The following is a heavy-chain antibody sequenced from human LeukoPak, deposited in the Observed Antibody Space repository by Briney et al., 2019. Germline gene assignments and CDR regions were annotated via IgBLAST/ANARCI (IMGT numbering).Heavy chain of an antibody. CDR1: GFTFSSHA. J-gene: IGHJ4*02. CDR2: ISGSGVNT. CDR3: AVEKSDSPDY. Sequence: GGSLRLSCVASGFTFSSHAMAWVRQAPGKGLEWVSGISGSGVNTYYADSVKGRFTISRDNSKNPLYLQMNSLSAEDTAVYYCAVEKSDSPDYWGQGTLVTVSS. D-gene: IGHD3-22*01. V-gene: IGHV3-23*01.